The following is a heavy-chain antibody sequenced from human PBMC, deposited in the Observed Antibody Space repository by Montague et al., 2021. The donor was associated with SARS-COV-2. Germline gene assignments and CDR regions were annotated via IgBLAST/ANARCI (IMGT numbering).Heavy chain of an antibody. CDR3: AGEWVYYDILTGYRNWFDP. D-gene: IGHD3-9*01. V-gene: IGHV4-61*02. CDR2: IYTSGST. J-gene: IGHJ5*02. Sequence: TLSLTCTVSGGSISSGSYYWSWIRQPAGKGLEWIGRIYTSGSTNYNPSLKSRVTISVDTSKNQFSLKLSSVTAADTAVYYWAGEWVYYDILTGYRNWFDPWGQGTLVTVSS. CDR1: GGSISSGSYY.